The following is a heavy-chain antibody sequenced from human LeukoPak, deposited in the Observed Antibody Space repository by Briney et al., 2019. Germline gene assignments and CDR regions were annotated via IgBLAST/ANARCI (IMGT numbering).Heavy chain of an antibody. V-gene: IGHV4-59*08. D-gene: IGHD3-9*01. Sequence: RTSETLSLTCTVSGGSISSYYWSWIRQPPGKGLEWIGYISNIGSTYYNPSLKSRVTISVDTSKNQFSLKLTSVTAADTAVYYCARHLKRAFDPWGQGTLVTVSS. J-gene: IGHJ5*02. CDR2: ISNIGST. CDR3: ARHLKRAFDP. CDR1: GGSISSYY.